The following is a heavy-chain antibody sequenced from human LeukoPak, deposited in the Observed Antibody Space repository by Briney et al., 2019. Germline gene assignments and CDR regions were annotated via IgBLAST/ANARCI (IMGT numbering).Heavy chain of an antibody. Sequence: PSETLSLTCAVYGGSFSGYYWSWIRQPPGKGLEWIGEISHSGSTNYNPSLKSRVTISVDTSKNQFSLKLSSVTAADTAVYYCASVLTGAQFYYYYGMDVWGQGTTVTVSS. CDR1: GGSFSGYY. CDR3: ASVLTGAQFYYYYGMDV. J-gene: IGHJ6*02. V-gene: IGHV4-34*01. CDR2: ISHSGST. D-gene: IGHD3-9*01.